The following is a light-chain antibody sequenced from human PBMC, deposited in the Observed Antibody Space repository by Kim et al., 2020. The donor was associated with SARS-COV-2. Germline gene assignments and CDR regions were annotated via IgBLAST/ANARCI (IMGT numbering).Light chain of an antibody. CDR2: HVS. V-gene: IGLV2-14*03. CDR1: TTDIGKYDT. J-gene: IGLJ2*01. CDR3: SSYITSTTLL. Sequence: GQSITISCTGVTTDIGKYDTVAWHQQHPGKTPKLILFHVSSRPSWISNRFSGSKSGNTASLTISGLQPDDEADYYCSSYITSTTLLFGGGTQLTVL.